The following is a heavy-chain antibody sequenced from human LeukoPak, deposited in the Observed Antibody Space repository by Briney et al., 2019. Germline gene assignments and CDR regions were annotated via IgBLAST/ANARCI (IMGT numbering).Heavy chain of an antibody. CDR2: INHSGST. CDR3: ATTYVWGSYRRSYYFGY. V-gene: IGHV4-34*01. D-gene: IGHD3-16*02. Sequence: SETLSLTCAVYGGSFSGYYWSWIRQPPGKGLEWIGEINHSGSTNYNPSLKSRVTISVDTSKNQFSLKLSSVTAADTAVYYCATTYVWGSYRRSYYFGYWGQGTLVTVSS. J-gene: IGHJ4*02. CDR1: GGSFSGYY.